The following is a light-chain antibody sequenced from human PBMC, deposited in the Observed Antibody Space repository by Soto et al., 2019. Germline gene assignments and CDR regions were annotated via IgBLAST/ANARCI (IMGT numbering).Light chain of an antibody. J-gene: IGLJ3*02. CDR1: SGHRSYI. CDR3: DTCDSNTRV. V-gene: IGLV4-60*02. Sequence: QPVLTQSSSASASLGASVKLTCTLSSGHRSYITAWHQQQPGKAPRYLMTLEGSGSYNKGSGVPDRISGSSSVAHPYLTISSLHFEGEADYYCDTCDSNTRVFGGGTKLTVL. CDR2: LEGSGSY.